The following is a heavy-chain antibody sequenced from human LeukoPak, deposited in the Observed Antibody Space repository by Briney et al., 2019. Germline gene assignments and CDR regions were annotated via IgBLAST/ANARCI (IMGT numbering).Heavy chain of an antibody. CDR1: GYSFTRYW. D-gene: IGHD6-13*01. J-gene: IGHJ6*02. V-gene: IGHV5-51*01. Sequence: GESLKISSKGSGYSFTRYWIGWVRQMPGKGLEWMGIIYPGDSDTRYSPSFQGQVTISADKSISTAYLQWSSLKASDTAMYYCARPIAAAGHYYYYGMDVWGQGTTVTVSS. CDR2: IYPGDSDT. CDR3: ARPIAAAGHYYYYGMDV.